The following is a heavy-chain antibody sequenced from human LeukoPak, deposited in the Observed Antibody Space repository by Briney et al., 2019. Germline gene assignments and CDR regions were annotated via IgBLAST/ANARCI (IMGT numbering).Heavy chain of an antibody. V-gene: IGHV3-74*01. CDR2: INSDGSRT. CDR3: ARNIVGATGDS. Sequence: GGSLRLSCAASGFTFSSYWMHWVRQAPGKGLVWVSRINSDGSRTGYADSVKGRFTISRDNAKNTLSLQMNSLRAEDTAVYYCARNIVGATGDSWGQGTLVTVSS. J-gene: IGHJ4*02. D-gene: IGHD1-26*01. CDR1: GFTFSSYW.